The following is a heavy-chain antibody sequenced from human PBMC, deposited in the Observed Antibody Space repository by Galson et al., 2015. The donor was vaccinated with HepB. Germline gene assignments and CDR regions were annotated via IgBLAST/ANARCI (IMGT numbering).Heavy chain of an antibody. CDR2: IWYDGSNK. D-gene: IGHD2-15*01. V-gene: IGHV3-33*01. J-gene: IGHJ5*02. Sequence: SLRLSCAASGFTFSSYGMHWVRQAPGKGLEWVAVIWYDGSNKYYADSVKGRFTTSRDNSKNTLYLQMNSLRAEDTAVYYCARDGSCSGGSCYPNWFDPWGQGTLVTVSS. CDR1: GFTFSSYG. CDR3: ARDGSCSGGSCYPNWFDP.